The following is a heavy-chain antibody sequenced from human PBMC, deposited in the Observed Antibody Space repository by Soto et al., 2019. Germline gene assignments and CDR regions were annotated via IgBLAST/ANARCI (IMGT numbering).Heavy chain of an antibody. V-gene: IGHV3-30-3*01. D-gene: IGHD2-15*01. J-gene: IGHJ4*02. Sequence: GGSLRLSCAASGFTFSSYAMHWVRQAPGKGLEWVAVISYDGSNKYYADSVKGRFTISRDNSKNTLYLQMNSLRAEDTAVYYCANGYCSGGSCPPADYWGQGTLVTVSS. CDR2: ISYDGSNK. CDR1: GFTFSSYA. CDR3: ANGYCSGGSCPPADY.